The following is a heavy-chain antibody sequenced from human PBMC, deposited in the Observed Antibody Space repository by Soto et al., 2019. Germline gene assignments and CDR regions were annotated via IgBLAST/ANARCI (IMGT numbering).Heavy chain of an antibody. D-gene: IGHD2-2*02. CDR1: GFSFSAFS. Sequence: GSLRLSCASSGFSFSAFSINWVRQTPGKGLGWISYISSTSSTIYYADSVKGRFTISRDNAKNSLYLQMNSLRDEDTAVYYCAREGGRHCSPTRCYNAFDIWGLGTMVTVSS. J-gene: IGHJ3*02. CDR2: ISSTSSTI. CDR3: AREGGRHCSPTRCYNAFDI. V-gene: IGHV3-48*02.